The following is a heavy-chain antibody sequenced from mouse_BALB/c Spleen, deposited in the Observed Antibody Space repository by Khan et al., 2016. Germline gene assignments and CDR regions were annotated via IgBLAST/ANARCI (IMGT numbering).Heavy chain of an antibody. D-gene: IGHD1-3*01. CDR3: PRLNWYRRYFSV. J-gene: IGHJ1*01. CDR2: ILPVSGLI. V-gene: IGHV1-9*01. Sequence: VQLQESGAELMKPGASVRISCKATGYTIGSFWIGWVKQRPGHGLEWIGEILPVSGLINYKEKFKGKATVTADTFSNTAYMQLSSLTTAASAVHSCPRLNWYRRYFSVLHAGTTVSFSS. CDR1: GYTIGSFW.